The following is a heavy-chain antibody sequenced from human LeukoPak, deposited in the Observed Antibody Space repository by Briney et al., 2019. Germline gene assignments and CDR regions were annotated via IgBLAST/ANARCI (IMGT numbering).Heavy chain of an antibody. D-gene: IGHD2-2*02. CDR1: GFTFSSYG. CDR3: AKESIIVPATIRTRYYYYYMDV. CDR2: ISSSGDGT. Sequence: GGSLRLSCAASGFTFSSYGMHWVRQAPGEGLEWVSGISSSGDGTNYADSVKGRFTISRDNSRNTLYLQMNSLRAEDTAVYYCAKESIIVPATIRTRYYYYYMDVWGKGTTVTVSS. J-gene: IGHJ6*03. V-gene: IGHV3-23*01.